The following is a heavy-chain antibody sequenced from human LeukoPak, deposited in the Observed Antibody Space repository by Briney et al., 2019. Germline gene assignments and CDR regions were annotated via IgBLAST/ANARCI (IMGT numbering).Heavy chain of an antibody. V-gene: IGHV4-59*08. CDR2: IYYSGST. J-gene: IGHJ5*02. CDR3: ARHRGYSYGYESWFDP. D-gene: IGHD5-18*01. Sequence: SETLSLTCAVSGGSISSYYWSWIRQPPGKGLVWIGYIYYSGSTNYNPSLKSRVTISVDTSKNQFSLRLSSVTAADTAVYYCARHRGYSYGYESWFDPWGQGTLVTVSS. CDR1: GGSISSYY.